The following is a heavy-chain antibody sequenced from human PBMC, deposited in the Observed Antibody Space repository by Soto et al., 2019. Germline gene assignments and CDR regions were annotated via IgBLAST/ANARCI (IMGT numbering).Heavy chain of an antibody. J-gene: IGHJ4*02. CDR1: GGTFSRHA. D-gene: IGHD4-17*01. CDR3: ARDARTTGDFDY. V-gene: IGHV1-69*01. Sequence: QVQLVQSGAEVRKPGSSVKVSCKASGGTFSRHAISWVRQAPGQGLAWMGGIIPIFGTANHAQKFQGRVTITADESTSTAYMELSSLRSEDTAIYYCARDARTTGDFDYWGQGTLVTVSS. CDR2: IIPIFGTA.